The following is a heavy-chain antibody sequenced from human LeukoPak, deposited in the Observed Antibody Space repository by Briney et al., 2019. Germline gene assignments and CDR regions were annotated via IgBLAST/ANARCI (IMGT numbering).Heavy chain of an antibody. CDR1: GFTVSSNY. J-gene: IGHJ4*02. CDR3: ARDIFTVAGAVDY. D-gene: IGHD6-19*01. Sequence: GGSLRLSCAASGFTVSSNYMSWVRQAPGKGLEWVANINGDGSLNGHVASVKGRFTISRDNAKNSLYLQMNSLRAEDTSVYYCARDIFTVAGAVDYWGQGTLVTVSS. V-gene: IGHV3-7*01. CDR2: INGDGSLN.